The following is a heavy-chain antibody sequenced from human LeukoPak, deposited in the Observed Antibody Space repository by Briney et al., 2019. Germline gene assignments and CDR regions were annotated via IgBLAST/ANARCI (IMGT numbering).Heavy chain of an antibody. J-gene: IGHJ4*02. CDR2: ISYGSRTI. Sequence: GGSLRLSCAASGFTFKTYSMNWVRQAPGKGLEWLSYISYGSRTIYYADSVKGRFTISRDDARNSLDLQLSNLRDGDTAVYYCARSPFLRGAITHFDSWGQGTLVTVSS. V-gene: IGHV3-48*02. CDR3: ARSPFLRGAITHFDS. CDR1: GFTFKTYS. D-gene: IGHD3-10*01.